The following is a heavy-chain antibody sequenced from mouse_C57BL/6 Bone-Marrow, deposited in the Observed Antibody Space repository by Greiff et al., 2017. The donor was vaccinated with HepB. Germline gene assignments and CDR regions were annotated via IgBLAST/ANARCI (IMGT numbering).Heavy chain of an antibody. J-gene: IGHJ1*03. CDR1: GFTFSDFY. CDR3: ARDAYYYGSGGYFDV. CDR2: SRNKANDYTT. Sequence: EVKLVESGGGLVQSGRSLRLSCATSGFTFSDFYMEWVRQAPGKGLEWIAASRNKANDYTTEYSASVKGRFIVSRDTSQSILYLQMNALRAEDTAIYYCARDAYYYGSGGYFDVWGTGTTVTVSS. D-gene: IGHD1-1*01. V-gene: IGHV7-1*01.